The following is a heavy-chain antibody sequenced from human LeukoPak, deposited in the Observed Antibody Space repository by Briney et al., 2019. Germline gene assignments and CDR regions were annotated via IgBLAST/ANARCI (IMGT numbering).Heavy chain of an antibody. CDR2: ISGSGGST. CDR1: GFTFSSYA. V-gene: IGHV3-23*01. J-gene: IGHJ4*02. D-gene: IGHD6-13*01. Sequence: GGSLRLSCAASGFTFSSYAMSWVRQAPGKGLEWVSAISGSGGSTYYADSVKGRFTISGDNSKNTLYLQMDSLRAEDTAVYYCAKDYYSSSWYSNFDYWGQGTLVTVSS. CDR3: AKDYYSSSWYSNFDY.